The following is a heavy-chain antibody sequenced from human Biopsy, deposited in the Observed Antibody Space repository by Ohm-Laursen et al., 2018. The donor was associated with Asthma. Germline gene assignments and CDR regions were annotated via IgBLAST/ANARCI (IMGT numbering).Heavy chain of an antibody. Sequence: SVKVSCKVPVGTFSNLAISWVRQAPGQELESLGGFMSVFATRTYAKKCQGRVTISADETTSTAYMEVTSLISEDTAIYYCARCQVGYSSGWSLLLKKIYYSGMDVWAKGPRSPSP. D-gene: IGHD6-19*01. CDR3: ARCQVGYSSGWSLLLKKIYYSGMDV. J-gene: IGHJ6*02. CDR1: VGTFSNLA. CDR2: FMSVFATR. V-gene: IGHV1-69*13.